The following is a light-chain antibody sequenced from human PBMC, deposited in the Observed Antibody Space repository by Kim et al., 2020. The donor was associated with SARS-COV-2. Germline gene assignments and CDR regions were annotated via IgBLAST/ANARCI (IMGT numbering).Light chain of an antibody. V-gene: IGKV1-5*03. Sequence: SVGDRVTSTCRASQSIGSRVAWYQQKPWIAPKPLIYMAPNLGNGVSSRFSGSGSGTDFTLTNSSLPPGGFAPYYFQQYNNYSQWTFGQGTKVEIK. CDR1: QSIGSR. CDR2: MAP. J-gene: IGKJ1*01. CDR3: QQYNNYSQWT.